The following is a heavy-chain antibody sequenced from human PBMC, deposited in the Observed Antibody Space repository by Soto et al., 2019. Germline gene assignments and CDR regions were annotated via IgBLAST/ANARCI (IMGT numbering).Heavy chain of an antibody. CDR3: ARDTSHYFDH. D-gene: IGHD2-2*01. V-gene: IGHV1-18*01. Sequence: ASVKVSCKASGYTFITYGVTWVRQAPGQGVEWMGWITPYNGKTHYAQKFQDRVTMTTDTAATTAYMELRSLTSDDSAMYFCARDTSHYFDHWGQGILVTVSS. CDR1: GYTFITYG. J-gene: IGHJ4*02. CDR2: ITPYNGKT.